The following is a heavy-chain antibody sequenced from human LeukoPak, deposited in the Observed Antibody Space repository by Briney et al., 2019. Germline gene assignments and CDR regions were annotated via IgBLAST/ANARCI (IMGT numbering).Heavy chain of an antibody. D-gene: IGHD3-3*01. J-gene: IGHJ3*02. CDR3: ARDGAPYYDFWSGSKGAFDI. Sequence: GGSLRLSCAASGFTFSSYSMDWVRQAPGKGLEWVANIKQDGSEKYYVGSVKGRFTISRDNAKNSLYLQMNSLRAEDTAVYYCARDGAPYYDFWSGSKGAFDIWGQGTMVTVSS. CDR1: GFTFSSYS. V-gene: IGHV3-7*01. CDR2: IKQDGSEK.